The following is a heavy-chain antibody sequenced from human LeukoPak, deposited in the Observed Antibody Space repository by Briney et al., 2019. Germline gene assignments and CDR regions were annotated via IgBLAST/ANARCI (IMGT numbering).Heavy chain of an antibody. CDR1: GFTFSSFP. CDR3: ARRLQYNDAFDI. Sequence: GGSLRLSCAASGFTFSSFPMNWVRQAPGKGLQWVASVSDTSYYIFHADSVKGRFTISRDNAKNSLFLQMNSLRAEDTAVYYCARRLQYNDAFDIWGQGTMVIVSS. J-gene: IGHJ3*02. D-gene: IGHD1-1*01. CDR2: VSDTSYYI. V-gene: IGHV3-21*01.